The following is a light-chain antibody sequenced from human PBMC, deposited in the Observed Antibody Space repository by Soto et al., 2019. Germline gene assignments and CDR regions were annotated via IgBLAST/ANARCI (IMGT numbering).Light chain of an antibody. CDR2: KVS. V-gene: IGKV2-30*02. J-gene: IGKJ5*01. Sequence: VQTQSPLCLPVTLEQPSSLSSASTQNLVHSDGIAYFSWFQKRTGGSPRXLIYKVSNRDSGVPARLRGSGSGTDLAMKISRVEAEDVGVYYCMQGTHWPITFGHGTRLEIK. CDR3: MQGTHWPIT. CDR1: QNLVHSDGIAY.